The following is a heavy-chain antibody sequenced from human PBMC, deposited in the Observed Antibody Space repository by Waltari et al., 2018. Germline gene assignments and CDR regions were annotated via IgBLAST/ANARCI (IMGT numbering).Heavy chain of an antibody. J-gene: IGHJ5*02. CDR3: ARGLPLLWFGECFRFDP. CDR2: INHSGST. V-gene: IGHV4-34*01. D-gene: IGHD3-10*01. Sequence: QVQLQQWGAGLLKPSETLSLTCAVYGGSFSGYYWSWIRQPPGKGLEWIGEINHSGSTNYNPSLKSRVTISVDTSKNQFSLKLSSVTAADTAVYYCARGLPLLWFGECFRFDPWGQGTLVTVSS. CDR1: GGSFSGYY.